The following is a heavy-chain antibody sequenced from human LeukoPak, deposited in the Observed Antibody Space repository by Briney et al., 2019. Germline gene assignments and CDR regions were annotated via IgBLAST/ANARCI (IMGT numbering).Heavy chain of an antibody. J-gene: IGHJ4*02. CDR1: GYTFTGYY. V-gene: IGHV1-2*02. CDR2: INPNSGGT. Sequence: ASVKVSCKASGYTFTGYYMHWVRQAPGQGLEWMGWINPNSGGTNYAQKFQGRVTMTRDTSISTAYMELSRLRSDDTAVYYCARRYGDYVEEPFDYWGQGTLATVSS. D-gene: IGHD4-17*01. CDR3: ARRYGDYVEEPFDY.